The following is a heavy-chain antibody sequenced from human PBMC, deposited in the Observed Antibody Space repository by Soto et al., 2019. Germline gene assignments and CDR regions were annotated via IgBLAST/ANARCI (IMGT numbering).Heavy chain of an antibody. V-gene: IGHV4-59*12. CDR3: ARRFGRNFDY. CDR1: GGSISSYY. Sequence: SETLSLTCTVSGGSISSYYWSWIRQPPGTGLEWIGYIYHSGRTYYNPSLKSRVTISLDRSKNQFSLKLSSVTAADTAVYYCARRFGRNFDYWGQGTLVTVSS. D-gene: IGHD3-16*01. CDR2: IYHSGRT. J-gene: IGHJ4*02.